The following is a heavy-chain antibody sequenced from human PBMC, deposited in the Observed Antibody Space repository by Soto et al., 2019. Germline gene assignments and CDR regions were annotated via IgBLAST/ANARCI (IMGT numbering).Heavy chain of an antibody. CDR2: IYYSGST. V-gene: IGHV4-39*07. Sequence: SETLSLTCTVSGGSISSSSYYWSWVRQPPGKGLEWIGYIYYSGSTYYNPSLKSRVTMSVDTSKNQFSLKLTSVTAVDTAVYYCARRELQGPIDYWGQGTLVTVSS. J-gene: IGHJ4*02. CDR1: GGSISSSSYY. CDR3: ARRELQGPIDY. D-gene: IGHD1-26*01.